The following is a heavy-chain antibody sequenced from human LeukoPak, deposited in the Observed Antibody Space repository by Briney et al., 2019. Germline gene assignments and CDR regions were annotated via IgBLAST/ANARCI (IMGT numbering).Heavy chain of an antibody. J-gene: IGHJ5*02. CDR2: IRYDGSSK. V-gene: IGHV3-30*02. CDR3: AKGVEFLEFDP. CDR1: GFTFSSYG. Sequence: GGSLRLSCAASGFTFSSYGMHWVRQAPGKGLEWVAFIRYDGSSKYYADSVKGRFTISRDNSKNTLYLQMNSLRAEDTAVYYCAKGVEFLEFDPWGQGTLVTVSS. D-gene: IGHD3-3*01.